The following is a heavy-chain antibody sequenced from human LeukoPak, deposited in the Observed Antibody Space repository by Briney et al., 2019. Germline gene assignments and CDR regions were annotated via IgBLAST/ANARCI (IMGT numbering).Heavy chain of an antibody. D-gene: IGHD4-11*01. CDR3: ARAQKYSYDAFDI. CDR1: GFTFSDYY. CDR2: ISSSGSTI. J-gene: IGHJ3*02. V-gene: IGHV3-11*04. Sequence: PGGSLRLSCSASGFTFSDYYMSWIRQAPGKGLEWVSYISSSGSTIYYADSVQGRFTISRDNAKNSLYLQMNSLSAEDTAVYYCARAQKYSYDAFDIWGQGTMVTVSS.